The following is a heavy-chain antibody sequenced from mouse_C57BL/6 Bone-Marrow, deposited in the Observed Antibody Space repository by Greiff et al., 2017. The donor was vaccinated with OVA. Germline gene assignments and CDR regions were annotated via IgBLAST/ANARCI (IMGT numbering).Heavy chain of an antibody. Sequence: QVQLQQSGPELVKPGASVKISCKASGYAFSSSWMNWVKQRPGKGLEWIGRIYPGDGDTNYNGKFKGKATLTADKSSSTAYMQLSSLTSEDSAVYFCAISNYYGSSYPAWFAYWGQGTLVTVSA. CDR2: IYPGDGDT. D-gene: IGHD1-1*01. CDR1: GYAFSSSW. V-gene: IGHV1-82*01. CDR3: AISNYYGSSYPAWFAY. J-gene: IGHJ3*01.